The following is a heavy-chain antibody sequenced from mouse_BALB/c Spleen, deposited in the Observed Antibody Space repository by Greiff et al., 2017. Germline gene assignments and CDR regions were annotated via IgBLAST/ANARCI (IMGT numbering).Heavy chain of an antibody. D-gene: IGHD2-1*01. CDR2: IDPENGDT. V-gene: IGHV14-4*02. CDR3: NADGNYDYYAMDY. CDR1: GFNIKDYY. J-gene: IGHJ4*01. Sequence: VHVKQSGAELVRSGASVKLSCTASGFNIKDYYMHWVKQRPEQGLEWIGWIDPENGDTEYAPKFQGKATMTADTSSNTAYLQLSSLTSEDTAVYYCNADGNYDYYAMDYWGQGTSVTVSS.